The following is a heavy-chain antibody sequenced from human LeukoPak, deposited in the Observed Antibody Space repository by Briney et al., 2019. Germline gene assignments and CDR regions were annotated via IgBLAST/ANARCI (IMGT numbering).Heavy chain of an antibody. CDR3: ASLWFGELAFDY. CDR2: IYSGGST. D-gene: IGHD3-10*01. CDR1: GFTVSSNY. V-gene: IGHV3-53*01. Sequence: GGCLRLSCAASGFTVSSNYMSWVRQAPGKGLEWVSVIYSGGSTYYADSVKGRFTISRDNSKNTLYLQMNSLRAEDTAVYYCASLWFGELAFDYWGQGTLVTVSS. J-gene: IGHJ4*02.